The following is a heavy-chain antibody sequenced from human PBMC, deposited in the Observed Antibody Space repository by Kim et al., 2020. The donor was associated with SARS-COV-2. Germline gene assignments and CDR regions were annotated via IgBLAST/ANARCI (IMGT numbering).Heavy chain of an antibody. D-gene: IGHD3-16*01. V-gene: IGHV4-39*02. J-gene: IGHJ6*02. Sequence: NPAPRGRVTISVDTSKNQFSPKLSSGTAADTAVYYCAREGDYYYAMDVWGQGTTVTASS. CDR3: AREGDYYYAMDV.